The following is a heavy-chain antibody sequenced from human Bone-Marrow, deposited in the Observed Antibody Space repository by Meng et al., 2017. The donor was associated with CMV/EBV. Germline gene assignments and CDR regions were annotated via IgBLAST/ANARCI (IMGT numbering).Heavy chain of an antibody. Sequence: ASVKVSCKGSGYSFSDYYIHWVRQAPGQGLEWLGWINCKSGDTQYSRKILDRVTLTRDTSTSTVYMELTSLKSDDTAVYFCAREVALVLSGSVYAPAVWGPGNTVNVSS. J-gene: IGHJ6*02. CDR3: AREVALVLSGSVYAPAV. D-gene: IGHD5/OR15-5a*01. CDR1: GYSFSDYY. V-gene: IGHV1-2*02. CDR2: INCKSGDT.